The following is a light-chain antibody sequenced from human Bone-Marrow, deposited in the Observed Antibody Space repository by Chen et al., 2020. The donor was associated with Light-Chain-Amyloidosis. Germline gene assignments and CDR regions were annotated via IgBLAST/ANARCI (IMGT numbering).Light chain of an antibody. Sequence: QSVLTQPPSVSAAPGHKVTISCSGGNSNFGINYVSLYQQLPGTSPKLLIYENNQRPSEIPDRFAGSKSGTSATLGVAGLQTGDEADYYCATWDSSLTVWMFGGGTKLTVL. CDR2: ENN. CDR1: NSNFGINY. CDR3: ATWDSSLTVWM. V-gene: IGLV1-51*02. J-gene: IGLJ3*02.